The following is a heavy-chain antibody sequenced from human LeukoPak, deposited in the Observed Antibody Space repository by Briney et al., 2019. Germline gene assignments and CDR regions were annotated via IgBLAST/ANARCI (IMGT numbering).Heavy chain of an antibody. V-gene: IGHV1-18*01. D-gene: IGHD6-13*01. CDR3: ARAPRGQQLAHNWFDP. Sequence: GASVKVSCKASGYTFTSYGISWVRQAPGQGLEWMGWISAYNGNTNYAQKLQGRVTMTTDTSTSTAYMELRSLRSDDTAVYYCARAPRGQQLAHNWFDPWGQGTLVTVSS. J-gene: IGHJ5*02. CDR2: ISAYNGNT. CDR1: GYTFTSYG.